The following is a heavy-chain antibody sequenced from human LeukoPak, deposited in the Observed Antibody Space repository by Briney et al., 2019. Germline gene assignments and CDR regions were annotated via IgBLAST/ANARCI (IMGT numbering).Heavy chain of an antibody. Sequence: PGGSLRLSCAASGFTFSSYAMSWVRQAPGKGLEWVSAISGSGGSTYYADSVKGRFTISRDNSQNTLYLQMNSLRAEDTAVCYCAKSGCSSTSCSLDYWGQGTLVTVSS. CDR1: GFTFSSYA. J-gene: IGHJ4*02. CDR2: ISGSGGST. V-gene: IGHV3-23*01. CDR3: AKSGCSSTSCSLDY. D-gene: IGHD2-2*01.